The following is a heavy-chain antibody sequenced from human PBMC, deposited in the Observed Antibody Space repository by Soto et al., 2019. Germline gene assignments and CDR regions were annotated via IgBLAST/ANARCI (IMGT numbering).Heavy chain of an antibody. CDR3: AKDPPKTGTKFPYFDY. J-gene: IGHJ4*02. CDR1: GFTFSSYA. Sequence: GGSLRHSCAASGFTFSSYAMSWVRQAPGKGLEWVSAISGSGGSTYYADSVKGRFTISRDNSKNTLYLQMNSLRAEDTAVYYCAKDPPKTGTKFPYFDYWGQGTLVTVSS. CDR2: ISGSGGST. V-gene: IGHV3-23*01. D-gene: IGHD1-7*01.